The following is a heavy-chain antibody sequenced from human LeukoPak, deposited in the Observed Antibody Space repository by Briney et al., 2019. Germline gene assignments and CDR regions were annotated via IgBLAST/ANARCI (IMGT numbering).Heavy chain of an antibody. CDR3: ARPILTGSYSDLKASSNFDY. V-gene: IGHV1-2*02. D-gene: IGHD3-9*01. Sequence: ASVKVSCKASGYTFTGCYMHWVRQAPGQGLEWMGWINPNSGGTNYAQKFQGRVTMTRDTSISTAYMELSRLRSDDTAVYYCARPILTGSYSDLKASSNFDYWGQGTLVTVSS. CDR1: GYTFTGCY. J-gene: IGHJ4*02. CDR2: INPNSGGT.